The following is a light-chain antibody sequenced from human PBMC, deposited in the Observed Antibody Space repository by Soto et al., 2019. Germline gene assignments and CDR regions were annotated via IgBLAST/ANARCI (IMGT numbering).Light chain of an antibody. CDR1: SSDVGGYNY. CDR3: SSSAGNDNLGV. Sequence: QSALTQPPSASGSPGQSVTISCTGTSSDVGGYNYVSWYQQHPGKAPKLMIYEDSKRPSGVPDRFSGSKSGNTASLTVSGLQAEDEADYDSSSSAGNDNLGVFGGGTKVTVL. J-gene: IGLJ2*01. V-gene: IGLV2-8*01. CDR2: EDS.